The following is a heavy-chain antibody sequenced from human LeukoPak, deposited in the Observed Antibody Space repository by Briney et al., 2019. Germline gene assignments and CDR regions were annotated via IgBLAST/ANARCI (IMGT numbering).Heavy chain of an antibody. CDR3: ATERGYSYGQGAFDI. V-gene: IGHV4-59*01. D-gene: IGHD5-18*01. J-gene: IGHJ3*02. CDR1: GGSIGSYY. CDR2: IYYSGST. Sequence: SETLSLTCTVSGGSIGSYYWSWIRQPPGKGLEWIGYIYYSGSTNYNPSLKSRVTISVDTSKNQFSLKLSSVTAADTAVYYCATERGYSYGQGAFDIWGQGTMVTVSS.